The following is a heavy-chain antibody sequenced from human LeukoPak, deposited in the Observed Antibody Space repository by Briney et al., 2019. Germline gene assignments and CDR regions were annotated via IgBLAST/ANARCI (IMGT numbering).Heavy chain of an antibody. CDR3: ANTYSGYAVGGYYFDY. V-gene: IGHV3-30*02. CDR2: IRYDGSNK. Sequence: PGGSLRLSCAASGFTFSSYGMHWVRQAPGKGLEWVAFIRYDGSNKYYADSVKGRFTISRDNSKNTLYLQMNSLRAEDTAVYYCANTYSGYAVGGYYFDYWGQGTLVTVSS. D-gene: IGHD5-12*01. J-gene: IGHJ4*02. CDR1: GFTFSSYG.